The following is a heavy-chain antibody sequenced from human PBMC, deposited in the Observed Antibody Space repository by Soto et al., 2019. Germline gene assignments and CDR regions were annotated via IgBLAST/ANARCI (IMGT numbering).Heavy chain of an antibody. D-gene: IGHD6-6*01. CDR1: GYTFTSYG. J-gene: IGHJ6*01. CDR2: ISAYNGNT. Sequence: ASVKVSCKASGYTFTSYGISWVRQAPGQGLEWVGWISAYNGNTNYAQKLQGRVTMTTDTSTSTAYMELRSLRSDDTAVYYCAREALAARRLYYYYYGMYVCGQGTTVPVSA. CDR3: AREALAARRLYYYYYGMYV. V-gene: IGHV1-18*01.